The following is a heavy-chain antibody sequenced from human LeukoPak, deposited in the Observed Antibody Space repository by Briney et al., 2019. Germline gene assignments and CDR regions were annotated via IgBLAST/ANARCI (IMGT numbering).Heavy chain of an antibody. Sequence: GGSLRLSCAASGFTFSSYGMHWVRQAPGKGLEWVAVIWYDGSNKYYADSVKGRFTISRDNSKNTLYLQMNSLRAEDTAVYYCARGAPQYYYGSGSSKQTPSPGFDYWGQGTLVTVSS. CDR2: IWYDGSNK. CDR1: GFTFSSYG. D-gene: IGHD3-10*01. J-gene: IGHJ4*02. V-gene: IGHV3-33*01. CDR3: ARGAPQYYYGSGSSKQTPSPGFDY.